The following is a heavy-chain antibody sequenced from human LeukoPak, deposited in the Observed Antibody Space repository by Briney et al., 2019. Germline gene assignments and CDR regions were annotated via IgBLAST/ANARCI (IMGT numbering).Heavy chain of an antibody. Sequence: PGGSLRLSCAASGFTFSSYEMIWVRQAPGKGLEWVSYISSSGSTIYYADSVKGRFTISRDNAKNSLYLQMNSLRAEDTAVYYCARDRYDFWSGYSLNWFDPWGQGTLVTVSS. J-gene: IGHJ5*02. V-gene: IGHV3-48*03. CDR1: GFTFSSYE. CDR3: ARDRYDFWSGYSLNWFDP. D-gene: IGHD3-3*01. CDR2: ISSSGSTI.